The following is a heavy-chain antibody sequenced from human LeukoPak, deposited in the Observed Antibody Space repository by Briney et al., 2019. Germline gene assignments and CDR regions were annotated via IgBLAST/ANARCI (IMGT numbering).Heavy chain of an antibody. Sequence: GGSLRLSCAASGFTFSSYNMNWVRQAPGKGLEWVSYISSSSSTIYYADSVKGRFTISRDNAKNSLYLQMNSLRDEDTAVYYCARDRDYGDYVPFDYWGQGTLVTVSS. CDR3: ARDRDYGDYVPFDY. CDR2: ISSSSSTI. J-gene: IGHJ4*02. CDR1: GFTFSSYN. V-gene: IGHV3-48*02. D-gene: IGHD4-17*01.